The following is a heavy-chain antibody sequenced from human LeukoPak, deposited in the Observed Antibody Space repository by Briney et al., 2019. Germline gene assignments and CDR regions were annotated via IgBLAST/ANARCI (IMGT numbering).Heavy chain of an antibody. V-gene: IGHV3-30*18. CDR2: ISYDATNK. CDR1: GFTFSSSD. J-gene: IGHJ4*02. D-gene: IGHD6-13*01. Sequence: GGSLRLSCAASGFTFSSSDMHWVRQAPGKGLEWVAVISYDATNKYYADSVKGRFTLSRDDSKNTLYLQTNTLRVEDTAVYYCAKASSSYFYYFEYWGQGTLVTVSS. CDR3: AKASSSYFYYFEY.